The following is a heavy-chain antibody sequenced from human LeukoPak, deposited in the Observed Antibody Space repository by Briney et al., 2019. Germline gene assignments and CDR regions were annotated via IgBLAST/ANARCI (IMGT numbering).Heavy chain of an antibody. CDR3: ARGDLERLLDY. CDR1: GFTFSGYW. Sequence: PGGSLRLSCAASGFTFSGYWMHWVRQAPGKGLAWVSVIRSDGSITTYADSVKGRFTISRDNAKNTVYLQMNSLRAEDTAVYFCARGDLERLLDYWGQGTLVTVSS. V-gene: IGHV3-74*01. D-gene: IGHD3-16*01. J-gene: IGHJ4*02. CDR2: IRSDGSIT.